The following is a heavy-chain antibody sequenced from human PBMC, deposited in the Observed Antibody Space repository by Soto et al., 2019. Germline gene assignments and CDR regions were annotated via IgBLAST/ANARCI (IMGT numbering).Heavy chain of an antibody. J-gene: IGHJ3*02. D-gene: IGHD2-21*02. CDR3: ARGSGLSDAFDI. CDR2: ILHSGST. CDR1: GGSINSSNW. Sequence: QVQLQESGPGLVKPSGTLSLTCAVSGGSINSSNWWSWVRQPPGKGLGWIGEILHSGSTNYNPSLKSRVTMSVDKSKNQFSLKLSSVTAADTAVYYCARGSGLSDAFDIWGQGTMVTVSS. V-gene: IGHV4-4*02.